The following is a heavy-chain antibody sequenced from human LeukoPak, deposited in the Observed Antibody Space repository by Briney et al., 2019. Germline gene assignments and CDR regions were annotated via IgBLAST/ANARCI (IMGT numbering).Heavy chain of an antibody. CDR3: ARAGTRRDIAGATRAVKY. D-gene: IGHD1-26*01. V-gene: IGHV4-34*01. CDR1: GGSFSGYY. Sequence: PSETLSLTCAVYGGSFSGYYWSWIRQPPGKGLEWIGEINHSGSTNYNPSLKSRVTILVDTSKNQFSLKLSSVTAADTAVHYCARAGTRRDIAGATRAVKYWGQGTLVTVSS. CDR2: INHSGST. J-gene: IGHJ4*02.